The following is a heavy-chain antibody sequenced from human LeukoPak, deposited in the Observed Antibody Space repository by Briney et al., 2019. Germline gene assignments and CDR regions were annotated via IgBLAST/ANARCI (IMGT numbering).Heavy chain of an antibody. D-gene: IGHD2-15*01. CDR3: ASAPGYCSGGSCYTHYYYYGMDV. V-gene: IGHV1-46*01. J-gene: IGHJ6*02. CDR2: INPSGGST. CDR1: GYTFTSYY. Sequence: ASVKVSCKASGYTFTSYYMHWVRQAPGQGLEWMGIINPSGGSTSYAQKFQGRVTMTRDTSTSTVYMELSGLRSEDTAVYYCASAPGYCSGGSCYTHYYYYGMDVWGQGTTVTVSS.